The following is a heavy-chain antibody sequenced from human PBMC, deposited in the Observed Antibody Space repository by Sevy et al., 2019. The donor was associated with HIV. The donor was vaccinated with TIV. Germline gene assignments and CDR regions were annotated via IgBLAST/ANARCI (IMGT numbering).Heavy chain of an antibody. CDR3: ANSRGRYEGSSWLYYYYLMDV. Sequence: GGSLRLSCVASGFTSSRVGMHWVRQAPGKGLEGVAIISDDGSAKQYADSVKGRFTISRDNSKDTLYLQMNSLRLEDTAVYYCANSRGRYEGSSWLYYYYLMDVWGQGATVTVSS. D-gene: IGHD6-13*01. V-gene: IGHV3-30*18. J-gene: IGHJ6*02. CDR2: ISDDGSAK. CDR1: GFTSSRVG.